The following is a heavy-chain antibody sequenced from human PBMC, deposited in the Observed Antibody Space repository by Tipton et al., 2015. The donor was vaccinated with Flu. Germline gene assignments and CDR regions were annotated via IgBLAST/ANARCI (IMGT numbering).Heavy chain of an antibody. V-gene: IGHV3-21*01. CDR1: GFPFSSYT. D-gene: IGHD3-10*02. Sequence: SLRLSCAASGFPFSSYTMSWVRQAPGQGLEWVSSLTSTGSTIKYADSVKGRFTIPRDNAKNSLYLQMNSLRAEDTAVYYCATYYVGYWGQGTLVTVSS. CDR3: ATYYVGY. J-gene: IGHJ4*02. CDR2: LTSTGSTI.